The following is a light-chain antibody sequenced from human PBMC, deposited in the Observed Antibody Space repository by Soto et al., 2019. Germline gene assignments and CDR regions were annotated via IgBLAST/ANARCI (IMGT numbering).Light chain of an antibody. V-gene: IGKV1-39*01. J-gene: IGKJ1*01. CDR1: QSISSW. Sequence: DIQITQTPSTLSVCVGYRVTITCQASQSISSWLAWYQQNTGKAPKLLIYAASSLQSGVPSRFSGSGSGTDVTLTISSLQPEEVATDSCQKRYSTPRTCAQGSTLAIK. CDR2: AAS. CDR3: QKRYSTPRT.